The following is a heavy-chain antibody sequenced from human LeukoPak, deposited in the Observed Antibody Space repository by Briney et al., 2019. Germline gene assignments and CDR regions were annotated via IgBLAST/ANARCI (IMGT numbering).Heavy chain of an antibody. CDR3: GRGLWHLTY. CDR1: GFSLRSYE. V-gene: IGHV3-48*03. Sequence: GGSLSFYCAASGFSLRSYEMNWVRQAPGKGLGWISHISGSGDTIYFEYSVKGRFTISRDTAKNSLYLQMNSLRAEDTAVYYCGRGLWHLTYWGQGTLVTVSS. J-gene: IGHJ4*02. CDR2: ISGSGDTI. D-gene: IGHD3-10*01.